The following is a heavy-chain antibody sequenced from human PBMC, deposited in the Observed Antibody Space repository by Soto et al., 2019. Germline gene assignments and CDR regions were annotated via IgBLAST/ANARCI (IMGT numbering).Heavy chain of an antibody. D-gene: IGHD3-9*01. CDR2: ISAYNGNT. V-gene: IGHV1-18*01. CDR3: AREIVLRYFDWLSRNYYYGMDV. CDR1: GYTFTSYG. J-gene: IGHJ6*02. Sequence: QVQLVQSGAEVKKPGASVKVSCKASGYTFTSYGISWVRQAPGQGLEWMGWISAYNGNTNYAQKLQGRVTMTTDTSTSTAYMELRSLRSDDTAVYYCAREIVLRYFDWLSRNYYYGMDVWGQGTTVTVSS.